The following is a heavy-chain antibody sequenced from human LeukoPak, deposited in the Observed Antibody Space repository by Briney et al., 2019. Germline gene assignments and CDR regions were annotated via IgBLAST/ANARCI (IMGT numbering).Heavy chain of an antibody. J-gene: IGHJ6*04. CDR1: GGSISGYT. CDR2: MHSTGSA. CDR3: ARYCTRTSCYLPDV. V-gene: IGHV4-59*01. D-gene: IGHD2-2*01. Sequence: SETLSLTCTVSGGSISGYTWSWIRQPPGKGLEWVGYMHSTGSADYSPSLKGRVTISVDTSNNQFFLRLNSVTAADTAIYFCARYCTRTSCYLPDVWGTGTTVTVSS.